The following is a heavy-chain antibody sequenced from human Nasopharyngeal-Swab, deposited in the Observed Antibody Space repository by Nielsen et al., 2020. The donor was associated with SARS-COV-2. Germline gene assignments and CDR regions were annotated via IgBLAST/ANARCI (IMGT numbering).Heavy chain of an antibody. D-gene: IGHD3-22*01. J-gene: IGHJ5*02. CDR3: ASHYCDSSGYYYWFDP. Sequence: SETLSLTCTVSGGSISSSSYYWGWLRQPPGKGLEWIGSIYYSGSTYYNPSLKSRVTISVDTSENQFSLKLSSVTAADTAVYYCASHYCDSSGYYYWFDPWGQGTLATVSS. CDR1: GGSISSSSYY. V-gene: IGHV4-39*01. CDR2: IYYSGST.